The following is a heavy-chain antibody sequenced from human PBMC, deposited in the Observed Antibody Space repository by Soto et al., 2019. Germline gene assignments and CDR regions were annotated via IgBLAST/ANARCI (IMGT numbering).Heavy chain of an antibody. CDR1: GYTISSYA. D-gene: IGHD2-8*01. CDR2: MSGNSGKT. J-gene: IGHJ4*01. Sequence: PLRLSCRVSGYTISSYALRSVCQATGQEREWVSTMSGNSGKTNYAESVKGRVSISRDNSKNTVHLQLYSLRADDTALHFCAKLGCVLMELSYFHQWGHGILPTDS. CDR3: AKLGCVLMELSYFHQ. V-gene: IGHV3-23*01.